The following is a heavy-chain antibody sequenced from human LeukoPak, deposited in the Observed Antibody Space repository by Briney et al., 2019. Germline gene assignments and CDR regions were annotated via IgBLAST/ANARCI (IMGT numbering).Heavy chain of an antibody. Sequence: PGGSLKLSCAASGFTFSGSAMHWVRQASGKGLEWVGRIRSKANSYATAYAASVKGRFTISRDDSKNTAYLQMNSLKTEDTAVYYCTRWKEMFGELLDVWGKGTTVTISS. V-gene: IGHV3-73*01. CDR3: TRWKEMFGELLDV. CDR1: GFTFSGSA. CDR2: IRSKANSYAT. D-gene: IGHD3-10*02. J-gene: IGHJ6*04.